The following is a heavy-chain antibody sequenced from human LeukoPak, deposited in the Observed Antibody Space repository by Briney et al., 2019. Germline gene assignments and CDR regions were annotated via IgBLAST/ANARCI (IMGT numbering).Heavy chain of an antibody. D-gene: IGHD6-19*01. J-gene: IGHJ4*02. CDR2: IYYSGST. Sequence: PSETLSLTCTVSGDSISSGDYYWGWIRQPPGKGLEWIGSIYYSGSTYYNPSLKSRVTISVDTSKNQFSLKLSSVTAADTAVYYCARWYSSGWQRRAWYYFDYWGQGTLVTVSS. CDR3: ARWYSSGWQRRAWYYFDY. V-gene: IGHV4-39*07. CDR1: GDSISSGDYY.